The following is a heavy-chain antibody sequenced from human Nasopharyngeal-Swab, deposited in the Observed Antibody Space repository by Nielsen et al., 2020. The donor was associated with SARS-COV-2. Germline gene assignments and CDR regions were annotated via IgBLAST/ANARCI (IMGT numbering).Heavy chain of an antibody. V-gene: IGHV3-33*01. D-gene: IGHD3-9*01. CDR2: IWYDGGNK. J-gene: IGHJ6*02. Sequence: GESLKISCAASGFTFSSYGMHWVRQAPGKGLEWVAVIWYDGGNKYYADSVKGRFTISRDNSKNTLYLQMNSLRAEDTAVYYCAREDYDILTGYYQDYYYYYGMDVWGQGTTVTVSS. CDR1: GFTFSSYG. CDR3: AREDYDILTGYYQDYYYYYGMDV.